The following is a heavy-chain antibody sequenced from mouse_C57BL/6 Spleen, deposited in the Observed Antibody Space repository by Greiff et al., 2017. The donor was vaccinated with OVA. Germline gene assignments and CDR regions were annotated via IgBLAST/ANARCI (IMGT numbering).Heavy chain of an antibody. J-gene: IGHJ4*01. CDR1: GFSFNTYA. Sequence: EVQVVESGGGLVQPKGSLKLSCAASGFSFNTYAMNWVRQAPGKGLEWVARIRSKSNNYATYYADSVKDRFTISRDDSESMLYLQMNNLKTEDTAMYYCVRQGYSNCDYYAMDYWGQGTSVTVSS. CDR2: IRSKSNNYAT. CDR3: VRQGYSNCDYYAMDY. D-gene: IGHD2-5*01. V-gene: IGHV10-1*01.